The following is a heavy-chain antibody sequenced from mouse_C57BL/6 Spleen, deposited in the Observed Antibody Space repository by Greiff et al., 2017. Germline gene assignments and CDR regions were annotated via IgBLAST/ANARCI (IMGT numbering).Heavy chain of an antibody. CDR3: ARLGWFYAMDY. D-gene: IGHD1-1*02. CDR2: INPSNGGT. Sequence: QVQLQQPGTELVKPGASVKLSCKASGYTFTSYWMHWVKQRPGQGLEWIGNINPSNGGTNYNEKFKSKATLTVDKSSSTAYMQRSSLTSEDAAVYYCARLGWFYAMDYWGQGTSVTVSS. V-gene: IGHV1-53*01. CDR1: GYTFTSYW. J-gene: IGHJ4*01.